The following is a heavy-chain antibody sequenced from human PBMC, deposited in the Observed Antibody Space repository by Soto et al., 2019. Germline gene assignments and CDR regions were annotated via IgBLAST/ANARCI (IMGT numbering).Heavy chain of an antibody. CDR2: IIPIFGTA. Sequence: SVKVSCKASGGTFSSYAISWVRQAPGQGLEWMGGIIPIFGTANYAQKFQGRVTITADESTSTAYMELSSLRSEDTAVYYCGREEISQQLVSRGRAAAPPVFYRPKPENCLDLWGQGTRVTVFS. J-gene: IGHJ5*02. V-gene: IGHV1-69*13. D-gene: IGHD6-13*01. CDR1: GGTFSSYA. CDR3: GREEISQQLVSRGRAAAPPVFYRPKPENCLDL.